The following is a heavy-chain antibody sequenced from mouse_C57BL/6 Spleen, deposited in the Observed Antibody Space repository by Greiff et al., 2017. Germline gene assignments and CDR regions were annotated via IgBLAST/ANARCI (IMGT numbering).Heavy chain of an antibody. CDR1: GYTFTSYW. CDR2: IYPGSGST. D-gene: IGHD2-3*01. CDR3: ARSDGYYLYFDV. V-gene: IGHV1-55*01. J-gene: IGHJ1*03. Sequence: VQLQQPGAELVKPGASVKMSCKASGYTFTSYWITWVKQRPGQGLEWIGDIYPGSGSTNYNEKFKSKATLTVDTSSSTAYMQLSSLTSEDSAVYYCARSDGYYLYFDVWGTGTTVTVSS.